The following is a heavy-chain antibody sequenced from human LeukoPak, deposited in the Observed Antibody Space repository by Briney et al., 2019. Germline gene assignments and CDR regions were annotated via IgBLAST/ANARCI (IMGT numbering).Heavy chain of an antibody. CDR1: GLTFSSHW. V-gene: IGHV3-15*01. CDR3: AAGGRV. J-gene: IGHJ6*02. D-gene: IGHD3-10*01. CDR2: IQSKTDGGTT. Sequence: GGSLRLSCAASGLTFSSHWMHWVRQAPGKGLEWVGRIQSKTDGGTTEYAAPVKGRFTISRDDSTNTLYLQMNSLKTEDTGVYYCAAGGRVWGQGTTVTVSS.